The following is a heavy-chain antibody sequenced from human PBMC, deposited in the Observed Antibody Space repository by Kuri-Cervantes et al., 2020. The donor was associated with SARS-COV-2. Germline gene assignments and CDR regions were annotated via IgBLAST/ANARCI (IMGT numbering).Heavy chain of an antibody. CDR1: GDSISSSNYY. Sequence: GSLRLSCTVSGDSISSSNYYWGWIRQPPGKGLEWIGTIYYSGSTDYNPSLKSRVTISVDTSKNQFSLKLRSVTATDTAVYYCARLFSPWSVVGDYWGQGTLVTVSS. J-gene: IGHJ4*02. V-gene: IGHV4-39*01. CDR3: ARLFSPWSVVGDY. CDR2: IYYSGST. D-gene: IGHD1-1*01.